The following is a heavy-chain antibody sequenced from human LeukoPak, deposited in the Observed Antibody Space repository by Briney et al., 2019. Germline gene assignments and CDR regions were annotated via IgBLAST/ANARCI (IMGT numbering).Heavy chain of an antibody. J-gene: IGHJ4*02. CDR1: GFTFDDYG. CDR3: ARDGYYYDSSGQHSSYYFDY. V-gene: IGHV3-20*04. CDR2: INWNGGST. Sequence: GGSLRLSCAASGFTFDDYGMSWVRQAPGKGLEWVSGINWNGGSTGYADSVKGRFTISRDNAKNSLYLQMNSLRAEDTALSYCARDGYYYDSSGQHSSYYFDYWGQGTLVTVSS. D-gene: IGHD3-22*01.